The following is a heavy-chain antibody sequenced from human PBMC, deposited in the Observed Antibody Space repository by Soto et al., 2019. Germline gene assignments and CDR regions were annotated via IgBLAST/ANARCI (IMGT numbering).Heavy chain of an antibody. D-gene: IGHD5-18*01. CDR2: IYHSGST. CDR3: ARDSGSYGYEDYFDY. J-gene: IGHJ4*02. V-gene: IGHV4-59*12. Sequence: SETLSLTCTVSGGSISSYYWSWIRQPPGKGLEWIGYIYHSGSTYYNPSLKSRVTISVDRSKNQFSLKLSSVTAADTAVYYCARDSGSYGYEDYFDYWGQGTLVTVSS. CDR1: GGSISSYY.